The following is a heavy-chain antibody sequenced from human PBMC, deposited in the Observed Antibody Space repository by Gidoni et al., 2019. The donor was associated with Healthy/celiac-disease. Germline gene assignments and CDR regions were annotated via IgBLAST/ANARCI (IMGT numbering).Heavy chain of an antibody. Sequence: QVQLQESGPGLVKPSETLSLTCTVSGGSISSYYWSWIRQPPGKGLEWIGYIYYSGRTNYTPSLKCRFTISVDTSKNHFSLKLSFCPAADPAVYYCARDPGVDSRAGAFDIWGQGTMVTVSS. CDR3: ARDPGVDSRAGAFDI. J-gene: IGHJ3*02. CDR2: IYYSGRT. V-gene: IGHV4-59*01. D-gene: IGHD3-22*01. CDR1: GGSISSYY.